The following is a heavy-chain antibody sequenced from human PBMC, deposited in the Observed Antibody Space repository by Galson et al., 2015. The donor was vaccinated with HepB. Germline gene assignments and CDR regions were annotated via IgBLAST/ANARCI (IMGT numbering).Heavy chain of an antibody. V-gene: IGHV1-3*01. CDR3: ARDHALSIYSGWYSDY. J-gene: IGHJ4*02. CDR2: INAGNGNT. CDR1: GYTFTSYA. Sequence: SVKVSCKASGYTFTSYAMHWVRQAPGQRLEWMGWINAGNGNTKYSQKFQGRVTITRDTSASTAYMELSNLRSEDTAVYYCARDHALSIYSGWYSDYWGQGTLVTVSS. D-gene: IGHD6-19*01.